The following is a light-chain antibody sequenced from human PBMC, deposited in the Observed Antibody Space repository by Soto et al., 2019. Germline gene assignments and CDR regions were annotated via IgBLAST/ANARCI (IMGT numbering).Light chain of an antibody. V-gene: IGKV3-15*01. CDR3: PQCHDWAPIS. CDR1: QTVSDD. Sequence: EIVMTQSPATLFVSPGERATLSCRASQTVSDDLAWYQQKPGQAPRLLIYGASTRATDIPARFSGGGSGTEFTLTISSLQSEDSAIYYCPQCHDWAPISLGPGTKV. J-gene: IGKJ3*01. CDR2: GAS.